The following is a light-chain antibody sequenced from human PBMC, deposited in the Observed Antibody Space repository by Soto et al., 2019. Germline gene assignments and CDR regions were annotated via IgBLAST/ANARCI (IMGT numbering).Light chain of an antibody. CDR2: AAS. CDR3: QESYSRPPWM. CDR1: QGIRNE. J-gene: IGKJ1*01. Sequence: AIQMTQSPSSLSASVGDRVTITCRASQGIRNELSWFQQRPGNAPNLLISAASRLQSGVPSRFSGSGSGTDFTLTISSLQLEDFATYYCQESYSRPPWMFGQGTKVDIK. V-gene: IGKV1-6*01.